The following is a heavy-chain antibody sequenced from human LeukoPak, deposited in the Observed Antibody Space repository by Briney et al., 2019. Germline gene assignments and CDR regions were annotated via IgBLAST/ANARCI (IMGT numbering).Heavy chain of an antibody. CDR1: GGSISSYY. CDR3: ARARGSSPNNWFDP. D-gene: IGHD6-13*01. J-gene: IGHJ5*02. Sequence: SETLSLTCTASGGSISSYYWSWIRQPPGKGLEWIGYIYTSGSTNYNPSLKSRVTISVDTSKNQFSLKLSSVTAADTAVYYCARARGSSPNNWFDPWGQGTLVTVSS. CDR2: IYTSGST. V-gene: IGHV4-4*09.